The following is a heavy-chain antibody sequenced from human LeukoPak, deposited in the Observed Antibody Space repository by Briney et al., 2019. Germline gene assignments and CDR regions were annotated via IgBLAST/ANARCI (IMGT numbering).Heavy chain of an antibody. Sequence: PSETLSLTCAVYGGSFSGYYWSWIRQPPGEGLEWIGEINHSGSTNYNPSLKSRVTISVDTSKNQFSLKLSSVTAADTAVYYCARGEKIGGATKYWGQGTLVTVSS. CDR3: ARGEKIGGATKY. D-gene: IGHD1-26*01. V-gene: IGHV4-34*01. J-gene: IGHJ4*02. CDR1: GGSFSGYY. CDR2: INHSGST.